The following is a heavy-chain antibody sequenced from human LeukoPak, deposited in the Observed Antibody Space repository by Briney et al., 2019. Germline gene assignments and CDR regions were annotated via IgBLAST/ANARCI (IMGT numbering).Heavy chain of an antibody. V-gene: IGHV3-23*01. J-gene: IGHJ3*01. CDR2: ISASADNT. D-gene: IGHD1-1*01. CDR1: GFPFSNYA. CDR3: AKEDERSRAPGQAFHV. Sequence: GGSLRLSCVASGFPFSNYAMSWVRQAPGKGLEWVSSISASADNTYYADSVKGRFIVSRDNFRSTLYLRMTSLRADDTALYYCAKEDERSRAPGQAFHVWGQGTMVTVSA.